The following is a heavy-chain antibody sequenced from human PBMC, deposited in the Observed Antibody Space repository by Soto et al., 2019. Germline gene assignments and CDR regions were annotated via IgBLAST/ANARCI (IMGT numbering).Heavy chain of an antibody. Sequence: SETLSLTCTVSGASISGFYWSWIRKSAGKGLEWIGRIYATGTTDYNPSLKSRVMMSVDTSKKQFSLKLRSVTAADTAVYYCVRDGTKTLRDWFDPWGQGISVTLSS. V-gene: IGHV4-4*07. CDR2: IYATGTT. J-gene: IGHJ5*02. CDR3: VRDGTKTLRDWFDP. D-gene: IGHD1-1*01. CDR1: GASISGFY.